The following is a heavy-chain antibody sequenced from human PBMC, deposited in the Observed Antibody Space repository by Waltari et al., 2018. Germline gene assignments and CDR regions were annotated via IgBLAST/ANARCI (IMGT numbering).Heavy chain of an antibody. J-gene: IGHJ4*02. V-gene: IGHV4-38-2*02. D-gene: IGHD6-13*01. Sequence: QVQLQESGPGLVKPSETLSLTCAVSGYSISSGYYWGWIRQPPGKGLGWIWSIYHSGSTYYNPSLKSRVTISVDTSKNQFSLKLSSVTAADTAVYYCARDISKEVAAAGDFDYWGQGTLVTVSS. CDR1: GYSISSGYY. CDR2: IYHSGST. CDR3: ARDISKEVAAAGDFDY.